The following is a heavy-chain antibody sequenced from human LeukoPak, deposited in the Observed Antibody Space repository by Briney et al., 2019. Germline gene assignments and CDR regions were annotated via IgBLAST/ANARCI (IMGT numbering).Heavy chain of an antibody. CDR3: AEARIPSGNGYYSD. V-gene: IGHV3-23*01. CDR2: ISGSGGST. CDR1: GFTFSSYA. Sequence: GGSVRLSCAASGFTFSSYAMSWVRQAPGEGLEWVSDISGSGGSTYYADSVKGRFSISRDNSKNTLYLQMNSLRVEDTAVYYCAEARIPSGNGYYSDWGQGTLVTVSS. D-gene: IGHD3-22*01. J-gene: IGHJ4*02.